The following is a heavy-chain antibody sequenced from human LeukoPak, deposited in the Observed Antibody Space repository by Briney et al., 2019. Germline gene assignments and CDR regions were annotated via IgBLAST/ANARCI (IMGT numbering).Heavy chain of an antibody. D-gene: IGHD3-22*01. CDR2: INPNGGST. CDR3: ARDDSSGYTSDY. CDR1: GYTFTRYY. Sequence: ASVKVSCKASGYTFTRYYMHWVRQAPGQGLEWMGIINPNGGSTTYAQKFQGRVTMTRDSSTSTAYMELRSLRSDDTAVYYCARDDSSGYTSDYWGQGTLVTVSS. V-gene: IGHV1-46*01. J-gene: IGHJ4*02.